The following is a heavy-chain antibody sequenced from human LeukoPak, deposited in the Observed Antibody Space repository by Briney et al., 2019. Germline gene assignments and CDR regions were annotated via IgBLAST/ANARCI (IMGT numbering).Heavy chain of an antibody. V-gene: IGHV3-48*01. Sequence: GGSLRLSCAASGFTFNKCPMNWLRQAPGKGLEGISNIRDDSDATTYADSVKGRFTISRDNAKHSLYLQINSLRAEDTAVYYCVRDLNWAFDYWGQGTLVTVSS. D-gene: IGHD3-16*01. CDR3: VRDLNWAFDY. CDR2: IRDDSDAT. J-gene: IGHJ4*02. CDR1: GFTFNKCP.